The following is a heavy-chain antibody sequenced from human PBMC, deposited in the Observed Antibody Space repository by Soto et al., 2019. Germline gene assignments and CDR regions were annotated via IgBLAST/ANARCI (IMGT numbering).Heavy chain of an antibody. CDR3: ARGARLGCTNGVCYLYYYYSMDV. CDR1: GYTFTSYG. J-gene: IGHJ6*02. V-gene: IGHV1-18*01. D-gene: IGHD2-8*01. Sequence: ASVKVSCKASGYTFTSYGISWVRQAPGQGLEWMGWISAYNGNTNYAQKLQGRVTMTTDTSTSTAYMELRSLRSDDTAVYYCARGARLGCTNGVCYLYYYYSMDVWGQGTTVTVSS. CDR2: ISAYNGNT.